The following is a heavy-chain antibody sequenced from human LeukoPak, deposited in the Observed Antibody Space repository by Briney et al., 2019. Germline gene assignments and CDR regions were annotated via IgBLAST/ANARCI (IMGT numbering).Heavy chain of an antibody. CDR3: ARDRARGWELLYYFDY. CDR2: IYTSGRA. CDR1: GGSISSYY. Sequence: PETLSPTCTVAGGSISSYYWSWVRHLAGNGLEWIGPIYTSGRANYNPSLKSRVTMSVETSKNQFSLKLSSVTAADTAVYYCARDRARGWELLYYFDYWGQGTLVTVSS. V-gene: IGHV4-4*07. J-gene: IGHJ4*02. D-gene: IGHD1-26*01.